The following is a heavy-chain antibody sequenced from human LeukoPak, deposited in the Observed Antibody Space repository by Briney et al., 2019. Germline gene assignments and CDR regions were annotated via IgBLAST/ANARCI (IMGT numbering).Heavy chain of an antibody. CDR2: IYTSGST. CDR3: ARDLWFGEFHNWFDP. D-gene: IGHD3-10*01. CDR1: GGSISSGSYY. J-gene: IGHJ5*02. Sequence: SETLSLTCTVSGGSISSGSYYWSWIRQPAGKGLEWIGRIYTSGSTNYNPSLKSRVTISVDTSKNQFSLKLSSVTAADTAVYYCARDLWFGEFHNWFDPWGQGTLVTVSS. V-gene: IGHV4-61*02.